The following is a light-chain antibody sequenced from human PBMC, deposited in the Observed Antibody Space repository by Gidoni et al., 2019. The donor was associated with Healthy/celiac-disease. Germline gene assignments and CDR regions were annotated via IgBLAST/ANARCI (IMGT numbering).Light chain of an antibody. CDR2: KDS. Sequence: SYELTQTTSVSVSPGQTARITCSGDALPKQYAYWYQQKPGQAPVLVIYKDSERPSGIPERFSGSSSGTTVTLTISGVQAEDEADYYCQSADSSGTYHVVFGGGTKLTVL. J-gene: IGLJ2*01. V-gene: IGLV3-25*02. CDR1: ALPKQY. CDR3: QSADSSGTYHVV.